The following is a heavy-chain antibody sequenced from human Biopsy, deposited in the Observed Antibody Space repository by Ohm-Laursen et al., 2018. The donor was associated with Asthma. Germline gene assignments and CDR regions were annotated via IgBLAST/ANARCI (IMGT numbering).Heavy chain of an antibody. D-gene: IGHD3-22*01. CDR1: GGSISVSNW. Sequence: PGTLSLTCDVSGGSISVSNWWRWVRQPPGRGLEWIGQIYHLGNANYNPSLKSRVTMSVDKSKNQFSLKLTSVTAADTAVYFCARRWRSYDSSNYYLDQWGQGTLVTVSS. J-gene: IGHJ4*02. CDR2: IYHLGNA. V-gene: IGHV4-4*01. CDR3: ARRWRSYDSSNYYLDQ.